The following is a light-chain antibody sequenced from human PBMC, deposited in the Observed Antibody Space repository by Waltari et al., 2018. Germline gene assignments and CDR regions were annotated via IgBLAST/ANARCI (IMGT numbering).Light chain of an antibody. CDR2: RNN. Sequence: QSVLTQPPSASGTPGQRVTISCSGSSSNIESNHIYWYQKLPGTAPKLLIYRNNQRPSGVPDRFSGSKSGTSASLGISGLRSEDEADYYCAVWDDSLSGVVFGGGTKLTVL. V-gene: IGLV1-47*01. J-gene: IGLJ2*01. CDR1: SSNIESNH. CDR3: AVWDDSLSGVV.